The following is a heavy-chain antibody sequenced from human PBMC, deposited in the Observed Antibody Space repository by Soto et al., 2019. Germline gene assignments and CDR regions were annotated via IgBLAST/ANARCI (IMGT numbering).Heavy chain of an antibody. CDR2: ISSSSSYT. D-gene: IGHD1-26*01. CDR3: GSGTSSSFQH. J-gene: IGHJ1*01. V-gene: IGHV3-11*05. CDR1: GFTFSDYY. Sequence: QVQLVESGGGLVKPGGSLRLSCAASGFTFSDYYMSWIRQAPGKGLEWVSSISSSSSYTNYADSVKGRFTISRDNAKNSLYLQTISLGAGDTAVYYWGSGTSSSFQHWGQGTLVTVS.